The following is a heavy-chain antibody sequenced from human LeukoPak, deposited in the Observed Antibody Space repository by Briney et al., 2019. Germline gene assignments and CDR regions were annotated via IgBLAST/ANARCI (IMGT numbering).Heavy chain of an antibody. J-gene: IGHJ4*02. CDR2: INWNGGRA. V-gene: IGHV3-20*04. D-gene: IGHD4-17*01. CDR3: ARDYDYGDYPGY. CDR1: GFMFDDYG. Sequence: GGSLRPSCAASGFMFDDYGMSWVRQAPGKGLEWVSGINWNGGRAGYADSVKGRFTISRDNAKNSLYLQMNSLRAEDTALYYCARDYDYGDYPGYWGQGTLVTVSS.